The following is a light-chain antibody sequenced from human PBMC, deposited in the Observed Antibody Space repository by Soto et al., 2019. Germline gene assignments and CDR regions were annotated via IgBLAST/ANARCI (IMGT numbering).Light chain of an antibody. J-gene: IGKJ2*01. CDR1: QRISSS. CDR3: XXSYLTPRT. V-gene: IGKV1-39*01. CDR2: AAS. Sequence: DIQMTQSPSSLSASVGDRVTITCRASQRISSSLNWYQHKVGRAPKLLIYAASSLQTGVPSRFSGSGSGTXXXXXXXXLQPXDFXXXXXXXSYLTPRTFGQGTKLEIK.